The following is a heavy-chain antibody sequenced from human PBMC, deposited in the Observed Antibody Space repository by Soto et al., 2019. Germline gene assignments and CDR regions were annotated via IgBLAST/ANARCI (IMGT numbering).Heavy chain of an antibody. Sequence: SETLSLTCTVSGGSISSYYWSWIRQPAGKGLEWIGRIYTSGSTNYNPSLKSRVTMSVDTSKNQFSLKLSSVTAADTAVYYCARVGRGYYDFWSGPFDPWGQGTLVTVSS. CDR2: IYTSGST. V-gene: IGHV4-4*07. CDR1: GGSISSYY. CDR3: ARVGRGYYDFWSGPFDP. J-gene: IGHJ5*02. D-gene: IGHD3-3*01.